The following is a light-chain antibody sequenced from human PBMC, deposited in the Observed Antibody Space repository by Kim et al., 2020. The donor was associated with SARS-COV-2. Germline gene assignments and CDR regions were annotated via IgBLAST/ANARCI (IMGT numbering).Light chain of an antibody. CDR2: GAY. CDR3: QEYNNWPTLS. Sequence: SPGEGATRSCRASHSATTNLAWYQQKPGQAPRLLIYGAYIRASGIPARFSGSGSGTDFTLTISSLQSEDSAVYYCQEYNNWPTLSFGGGTKVDIK. J-gene: IGKJ4*01. V-gene: IGKV3D-15*01. CDR1: HSATTN.